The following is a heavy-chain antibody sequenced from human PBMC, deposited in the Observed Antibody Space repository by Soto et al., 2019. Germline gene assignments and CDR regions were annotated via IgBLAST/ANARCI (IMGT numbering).Heavy chain of an antibody. V-gene: IGHV4-34*01. CDR3: ARGIAARPDNWFDP. CDR2: INHSGST. Sequence: ASETLSLTCAVYGGSFSCYYWIWIRQPPGKGLEWIGEINHSGSTNYNPSPKSRVTISVDTSKNQFSLKLSSVTAADTAVYYCARGIAARPDNWFDPWGQGTLVTVSS. CDR1: GGSFSCYY. J-gene: IGHJ5*02. D-gene: IGHD6-6*01.